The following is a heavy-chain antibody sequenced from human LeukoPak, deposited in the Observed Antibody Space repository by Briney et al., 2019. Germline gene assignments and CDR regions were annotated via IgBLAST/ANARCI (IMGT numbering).Heavy chain of an antibody. CDR3: ARGGSYYGSGSYAVDI. D-gene: IGHD3-10*01. CDR1: GFTFSSYW. V-gene: IGHV3-74*01. CDR2: INSDGGST. J-gene: IGHJ3*02. Sequence: GGSLRLSCAASGFTFSSYWMHWVRQAPGKGLVWVSRINSDGGSTSYADSVKGRFTISRDNAKNTLYLQMNSLRAEDTAVYYCARGGSYYGSGSYAVDIWGQGTMVTVSS.